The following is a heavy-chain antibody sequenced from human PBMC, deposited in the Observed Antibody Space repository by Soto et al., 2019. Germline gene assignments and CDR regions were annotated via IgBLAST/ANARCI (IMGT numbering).Heavy chain of an antibody. CDR1: GFTFNNYG. Sequence: VQLVESGGGVVQPGGSLRLSCAASGFTFNNYGMHWVRQAPGKGMEWVAVESNEGHVRYYADSAKGRFTISRDNSKNTVSLQMNSLRDDDTAVYYCAKEITEQAGKWYCDLWGRGTLVTVSS. CDR2: ESNEGHVR. CDR3: AKEITEQAGKWYCDL. D-gene: IGHD1-20*01. J-gene: IGHJ2*01. V-gene: IGHV3-30*18.